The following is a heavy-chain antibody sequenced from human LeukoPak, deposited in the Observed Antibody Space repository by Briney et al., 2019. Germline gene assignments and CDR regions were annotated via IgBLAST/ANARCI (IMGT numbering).Heavy chain of an antibody. J-gene: IGHJ4*02. D-gene: IGHD3-10*01. CDR2: IKQDGSEK. CDR3: ARALRIPLLWFGEALDY. CDR1: GFTFSSYG. Sequence: PGGSLRLSCAASGFTFSSYGMSWVRQAPGKGLEWVANIKQDGSEKYYVDSVKGRFTISRDNAKNSLYLQMNSLRAEDTAVYYCARALRIPLLWFGEALDYWGQGTLVTVSS. V-gene: IGHV3-7*01.